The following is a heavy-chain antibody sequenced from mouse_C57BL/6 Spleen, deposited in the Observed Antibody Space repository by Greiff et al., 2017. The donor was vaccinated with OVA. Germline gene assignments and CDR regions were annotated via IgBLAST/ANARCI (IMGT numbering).Heavy chain of an antibody. CDR3: ARGDYSNFFAY. V-gene: IGHV1-26*01. J-gene: IGHJ3*01. CDR2: INPNNGGT. D-gene: IGHD2-5*01. Sequence: EVQLQQSGPELVKPGASVKISCKASGYTFTDYYMNWVKQSHGKSLEWIGDINPNNGGTSYNQKFKGKATLTVDKSSSTAYMELRSLTSEDSAVYYCARGDYSNFFAYWGQGTLVTVSA. CDR1: GYTFTDYY.